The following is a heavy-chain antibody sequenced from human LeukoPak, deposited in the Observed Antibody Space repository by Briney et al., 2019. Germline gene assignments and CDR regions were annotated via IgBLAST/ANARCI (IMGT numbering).Heavy chain of an antibody. D-gene: IGHD3-22*01. J-gene: IGHJ4*02. CDR2: IYHSGST. CDR3: ARETYYYDSSGCK. CDR1: GDSISSGGYY. Sequence: SENLSLTCTVSGDSISSGGYYWSWIRQHPGKGLEWIGYIYHSGSTYYNPSLMIRVTISIDTSKNQFSLRLTSVTAADTAVYYCARETYYYDSSGCKWGQGTLVTVSS. V-gene: IGHV4-31*03.